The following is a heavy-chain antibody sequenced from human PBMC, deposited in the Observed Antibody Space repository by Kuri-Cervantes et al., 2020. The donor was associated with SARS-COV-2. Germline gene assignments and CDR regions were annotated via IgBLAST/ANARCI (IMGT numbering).Heavy chain of an antibody. V-gene: IGHV3-20*04. CDR3: ARDRSQSSENAFDI. CDR2: INWNGGST. CDR1: GFTFDDYG. Sequence: GSLRLPCAASGFTFDDYGMSWVRQAPGKGLEWVSGINWNGGSTGYADSVKGRFTISRDNAKNSLYLQMNSLRAEDTALYYCARDRSQSSENAFDIWGQGTMVTVSS. D-gene: IGHD6-25*01. J-gene: IGHJ3*02.